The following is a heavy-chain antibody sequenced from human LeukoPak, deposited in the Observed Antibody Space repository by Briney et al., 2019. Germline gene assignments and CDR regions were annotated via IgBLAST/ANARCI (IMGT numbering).Heavy chain of an antibody. J-gene: IGHJ4*02. CDR1: GFIFSNYW. D-gene: IGHD3-22*01. Sequence: GGSLRLSCAASGFIFSNYWMTWVRQAPGKGREGVANIKQEGSEKYYVDSVKGRFTISRDNAKNSLYLQMNSLRAEDTAVYYCARVTRGVNYYDNSGYYYFDYWGQGTLVTVSS. CDR3: ARVTRGVNYYDNSGYYYFDY. CDR2: IKQEGSEK. V-gene: IGHV3-7*01.